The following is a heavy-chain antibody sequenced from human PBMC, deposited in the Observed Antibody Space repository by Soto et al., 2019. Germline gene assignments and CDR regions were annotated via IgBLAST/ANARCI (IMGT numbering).Heavy chain of an antibody. Sequence: VASVKVSCKVSGDTLTELFMHWVRQAPGKGLEWMGGFDPEDGETIYAQKFQGRVTMTEDTSTDTAYMELSSLRSEDTAVYYCATGFYNWFDPWGQGTLVTVSS. CDR3: ATGFYNWFDP. CDR2: FDPEDGET. J-gene: IGHJ5*02. CDR1: GDTLTELF. V-gene: IGHV1-24*01.